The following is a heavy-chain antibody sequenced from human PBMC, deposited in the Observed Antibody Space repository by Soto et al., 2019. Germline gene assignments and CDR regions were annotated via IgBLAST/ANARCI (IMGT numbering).Heavy chain of an antibody. Sequence: QITLKESGPTLVKPTQTLTLTCTISRFSLTSGVVGVGWIRQPPGEALEWLALIYWNDEQYYNPSLRNRLTITRDTSKNQVVITMTNMEPVDTATYYCAHRLPGPSGYDVWGQGTTVTVSS. CDR3: AHRLPGPSGYDV. J-gene: IGHJ6*02. D-gene: IGHD6-13*01. CDR1: RFSLTSGVVG. V-gene: IGHV2-5*01. CDR2: IYWNDEQ.